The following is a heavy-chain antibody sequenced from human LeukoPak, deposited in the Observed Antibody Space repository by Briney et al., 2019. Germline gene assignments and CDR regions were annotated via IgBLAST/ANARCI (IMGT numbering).Heavy chain of an antibody. D-gene: IGHD6-19*01. V-gene: IGHV1-69*05. CDR3: ARAQIGYSSGWYETAGGWHFDY. J-gene: IGHJ4*02. CDR2: IIPIFGTA. Sequence: SSVKVSCKASGGTFSSYAISWVRQAPGQGLEWMGGIIPIFGTANYAQKFQGRVTITTDESTSTAYMELSSLRSEDTAVYYCARAQIGYSSGWYETAGGWHFDYWGQGTLVTVSS. CDR1: GGTFSSYA.